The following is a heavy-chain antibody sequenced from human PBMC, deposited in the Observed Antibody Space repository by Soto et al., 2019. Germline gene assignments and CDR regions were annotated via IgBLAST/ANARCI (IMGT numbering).Heavy chain of an antibody. CDR2: IYSGGST. Sequence: GGSLRLSCTDSGFNVSSDYMSWVRQSPGKGLEWVSVIYSGGSTYYADSGKGRFTISRDNSKNTLYLQMNNLRAEDTAVYYCARDPKFYYGSGTYSGYSYYGIDDWGQGTTVTVSS. V-gene: IGHV3-53*01. CDR3: ARDPKFYYGSGTYSGYSYYGIDD. CDR1: GFNVSSDY. J-gene: IGHJ6*02. D-gene: IGHD3-10*01.